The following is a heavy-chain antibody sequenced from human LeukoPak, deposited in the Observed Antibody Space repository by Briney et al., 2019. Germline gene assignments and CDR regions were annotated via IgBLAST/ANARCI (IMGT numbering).Heavy chain of an antibody. CDR3: AKDLGVVILSFPNY. V-gene: IGHV3-30*18. J-gene: IGHJ4*02. CDR1: GFTFSSYG. CDR2: ISYDGSNK. Sequence: GGSLRLSCAASGFTFSSYGMHWVRQAPGKGLEWVAVISYDGSNKYYADSVKGRFTISRDNSKNTLYLQMNSLRAEDTVVYYCAKDLGVVILSFPNYWGQGTLVTVSS. D-gene: IGHD3-3*01.